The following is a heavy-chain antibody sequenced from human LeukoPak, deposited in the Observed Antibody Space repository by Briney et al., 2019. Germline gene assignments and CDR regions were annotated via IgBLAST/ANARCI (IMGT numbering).Heavy chain of an antibody. V-gene: IGHV3-21*01. Sequence: GGCLRLSCAASGFTFSSYSMNWVRQAPGKGLEWVSSISSSSSYIYYADSVKGRFTISRDNAKNSLYLQMNSLRAEDTAVYYCASHYYGSGKFENWGQGTLVTVSS. CDR3: ASHYYGSGKFEN. CDR1: GFTFSSYS. J-gene: IGHJ4*02. CDR2: ISSSSSYI. D-gene: IGHD3-10*01.